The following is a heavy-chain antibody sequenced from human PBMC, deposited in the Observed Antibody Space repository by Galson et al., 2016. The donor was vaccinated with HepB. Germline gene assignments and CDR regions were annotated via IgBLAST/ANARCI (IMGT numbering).Heavy chain of an antibody. CDR3: ARAVYSNRHPSSFEYYYYALDV. CDR2: IIPIFETA. D-gene: IGHD4-11*01. V-gene: IGHV1-69*13. J-gene: IGHJ6*02. Sequence: SVKVSCKASGGTFSTYSISWVRQAPGQGLEWMGGIIPIFETANYAQKFQGRVTITADESTSTAYMELSSLRSEDTAKYYCARAVYSNRHPSSFEYYYYALDVWGQGTTVTVSS. CDR1: GGTFSTYS.